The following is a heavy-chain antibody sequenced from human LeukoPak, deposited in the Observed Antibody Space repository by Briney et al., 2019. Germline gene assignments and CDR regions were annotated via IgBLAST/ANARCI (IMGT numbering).Heavy chain of an antibody. V-gene: IGHV4-39*07. CDR2: IYYSGTT. D-gene: IGHD3-22*01. CDR1: RGSISSSNYY. Sequence: SETLSLTCSVSRGSISSSNYYWGWIRQPPGKGLEWIGNIYYSGTTYYNPSLPSLKSRVTILIDTSKNHFSLRLRSVTAADTAVYYCARGRNYYDSSRYYYEGDAFDIWGQGTMVTVSS. CDR3: ARGRNYYDSSRYYYEGDAFDI. J-gene: IGHJ3*02.